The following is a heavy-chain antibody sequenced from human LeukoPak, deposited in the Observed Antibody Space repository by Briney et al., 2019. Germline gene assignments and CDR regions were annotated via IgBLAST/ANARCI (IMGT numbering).Heavy chain of an antibody. CDR2: IYTSGST. J-gene: IGHJ6*03. CDR1: GGSISSYY. CDR3: ARDGYYYGSGSLRMDV. Sequence: SETLSLTCTVSGGSISSYYWSWIRQPAGKGLEWIGRIYTSGSTNYNPSLKSRVTMSVDTSKNQFSLKLSSVTAADTAVYYCARDGYYYGSGSLRMDVWGKGTTVTISS. V-gene: IGHV4-4*07. D-gene: IGHD3-10*01.